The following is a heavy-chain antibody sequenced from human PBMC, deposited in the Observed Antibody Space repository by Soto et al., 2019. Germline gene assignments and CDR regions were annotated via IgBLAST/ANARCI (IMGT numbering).Heavy chain of an antibody. J-gene: IGHJ6*03. CDR3: ARLRFLEWLPSYMDV. V-gene: IGHV4-59*01. D-gene: IGHD3-3*01. CDR2: IYYSGST. Sequence: SETLSLTCTVSGGSISSYYWSWIRQPPGKGLEWIGYIYYSGSTNYNPSLKSRVTISVDTSKSQFSLKLSSVTAADTAVYYCARLRFLEWLPSYMDVWGKGTTLTVSS. CDR1: GGSISSYY.